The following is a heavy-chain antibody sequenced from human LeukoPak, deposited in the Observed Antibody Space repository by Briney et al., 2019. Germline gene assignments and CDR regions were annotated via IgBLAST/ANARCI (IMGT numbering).Heavy chain of an antibody. J-gene: IGHJ4*02. CDR1: GFTFSSNC. D-gene: IGHD3-10*01. CDR2: IMKDGSEK. Sequence: PGGCLRLSCADSGFTFSSNCVSWVRAAPGKGRGWVANIMKDGSEKYCVGSVKRRFTTARDNAKNSLDLPMNSLRAQDTAVYYCARVRYDWASNYKLYYFDYWGQGTLVTVSS. CDR3: ARVRYDWASNYKLYYFDY. V-gene: IGHV3-7*03.